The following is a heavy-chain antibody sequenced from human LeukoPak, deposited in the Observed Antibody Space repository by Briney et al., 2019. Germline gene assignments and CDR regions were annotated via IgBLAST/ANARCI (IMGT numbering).Heavy chain of an antibody. CDR2: ISYDGSNK. D-gene: IGHD6-13*01. J-gene: IGHJ4*02. CDR3: ARGAVRAAAARFDY. V-gene: IGHV3-30-3*01. CDR1: GFTFSSYA. Sequence: GGSLRLSCAASGFTFSSYAMHWVHQAPGKGLEWVAVISYDGSNKYYADSVKGRFTISRDNSKNTLYLQMNSQRAEDTAVYYCARGAVRAAAARFDYWGQGTLVTVSS.